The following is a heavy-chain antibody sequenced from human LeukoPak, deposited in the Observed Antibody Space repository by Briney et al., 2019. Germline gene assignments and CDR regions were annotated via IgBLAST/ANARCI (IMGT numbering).Heavy chain of an antibody. CDR1: GFTFSSYG. Sequence: PGGSLRLSCAASGFTFSSYGMNWVRRAPGKGLEWVSYISSSGSTIYYADSVKGRFTISRDNAKNSLYLQMNSLRAEDTAVYYCARDTAYSSSWTWFDYWGQGTLVTVSS. V-gene: IGHV3-48*04. CDR2: ISSSGSTI. J-gene: IGHJ4*02. D-gene: IGHD6-13*01. CDR3: ARDTAYSSSWTWFDY.